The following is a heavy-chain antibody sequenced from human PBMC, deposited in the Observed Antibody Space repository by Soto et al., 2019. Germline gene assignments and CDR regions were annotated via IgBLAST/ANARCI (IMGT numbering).Heavy chain of an antibody. J-gene: IGHJ4*02. D-gene: IGHD3-22*01. CDR3: AKDLSPYYYDSSGYGVDY. V-gene: IGHV3-30*18. CDR1: GFTFSSYG. Sequence: PGWSLRLSCAASGFTFSSYGMHWVRQAPGKGLEWVAVISYDGSNKYYADSVKGRFTISRDNSKNTLYLQMNSLRAEDTAVYYCAKDLSPYYYDSSGYGVDYWGQGTLVTVSS. CDR2: ISYDGSNK.